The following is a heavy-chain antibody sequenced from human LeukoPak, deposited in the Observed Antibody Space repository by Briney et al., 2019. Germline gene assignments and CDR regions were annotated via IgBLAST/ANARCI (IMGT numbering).Heavy chain of an antibody. V-gene: IGHV4-39*07. CDR1: GGSMTNNTFY. CDR2: IYHTGPT. J-gene: IGHJ5*02. D-gene: IGHD3-10*01. CDR3: ARVLIWFGQLQNWIDP. Sequence: SETLSLTCTVSGGSMTNNTFYWGWIRQPPGKGLEWIGSIYHTGPTYYNPSLKSRATISVDTSKNQFSLKLSSVTAADTAVYYCARVLIWFGQLQNWIDPWGPGTLVTVSS.